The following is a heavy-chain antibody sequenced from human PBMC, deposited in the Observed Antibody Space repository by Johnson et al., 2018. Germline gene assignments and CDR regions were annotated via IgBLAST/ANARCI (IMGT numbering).Heavy chain of an antibody. J-gene: IGHJ3*02. CDR3: AKDRYCGSINCIDAFDI. CDR1: GFXFSSYA. Sequence: VQSGGSLRLXCAAXGFXFSSYAMSWVRQAPAKGLEWVSGISGGGGSTSFADSVKGRFTISRDNSKNTLYLQMNTLRAEDTAVYYCAKDRYCGSINCIDAFDIWGQGTMLTVSS. D-gene: IGHD2-2*01. V-gene: IGHV3-23*01. CDR2: ISGGGGST.